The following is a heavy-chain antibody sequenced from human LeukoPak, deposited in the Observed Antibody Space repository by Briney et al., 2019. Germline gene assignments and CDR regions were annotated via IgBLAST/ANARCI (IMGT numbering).Heavy chain of an antibody. D-gene: IGHD6-13*01. Sequence: SETLSLTCSVSGGSIRSSSYYWGWIRQPPGKGLEWIGSVYYSGTAYFNPSLDSRVTISVDTSMHQFSLRLRSVTAADTAVYYCARRSSRAADFDYWGQGTLVTVSS. CDR3: ARRSSRAADFDY. J-gene: IGHJ4*02. CDR1: GGSIRSSSYY. V-gene: IGHV4-39*01. CDR2: VYYSGTA.